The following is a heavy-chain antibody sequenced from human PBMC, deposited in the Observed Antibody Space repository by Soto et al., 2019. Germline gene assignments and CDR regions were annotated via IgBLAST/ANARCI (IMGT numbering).Heavy chain of an antibody. CDR2: IFSNDEK. V-gene: IGHV2-26*01. Sequence: SGPTLVNPTETLTLTCTVSGFSLSNPRMGVSWIRQPPGKALEWLAHIFSNDEKSYSTSLKSRLTISRDTSKSQVVLTMTNMDPVDTATYYCAXIQRISMIVVSKPYFDYWGQGALVTVSS. D-gene: IGHD3-22*01. J-gene: IGHJ4*02. CDR3: AXIQRISMIVVSKPYFDY. CDR1: GFSLSNPRMG.